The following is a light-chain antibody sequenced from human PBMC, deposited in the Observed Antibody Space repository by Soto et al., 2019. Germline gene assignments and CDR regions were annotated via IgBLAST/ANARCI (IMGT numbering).Light chain of an antibody. CDR3: SSYTSSSTPYV. Sequence: QSALTQPASVSGSPGQSITISCTGTSSDVGGYNYVSWYQQQPGKAPKLMIYDVSNRPSGVSNRFSGSKSGNTASLTISGLQAEDEADHYCSSYTSSSTPYVFGTGTKLTVL. CDR1: SSDVGGYNY. J-gene: IGLJ1*01. CDR2: DVS. V-gene: IGLV2-14*03.